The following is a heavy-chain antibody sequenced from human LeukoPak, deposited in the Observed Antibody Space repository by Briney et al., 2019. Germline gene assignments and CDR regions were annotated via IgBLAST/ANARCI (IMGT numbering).Heavy chain of an antibody. J-gene: IGHJ5*02. CDR3: ARSRGYSGYDSGWFDP. Sequence: SETLSLTCTVSGGSISNYYWSWIRQPPGKGLEWIGYIYYSGSTNYNPSLKSRVTISVDTSKNQFSLKLSSVTAADTAVYYCARSRGYSGYDSGWFDPWGQGTLVTVSS. V-gene: IGHV4-59*01. D-gene: IGHD5-12*01. CDR2: IYYSGST. CDR1: GGSISNYY.